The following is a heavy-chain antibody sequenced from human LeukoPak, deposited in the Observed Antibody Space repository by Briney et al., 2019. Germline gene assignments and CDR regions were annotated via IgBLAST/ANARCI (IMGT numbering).Heavy chain of an antibody. CDR2: IYYSGST. J-gene: IGHJ3*02. D-gene: IGHD6-6*01. CDR3: ASQGGSSGGAFDI. V-gene: IGHV4-61*08. CDR1: GGSISSGGYY. Sequence: SETLSLTCTVSGGSISSGGYYWSWIRQPPGKGLEWIGYIYYSGSTNYNPSLKSRVTISVDTSKNQFSLKLSSVTAADTAVYYCASQGGSSGGAFDIWGQGTMVTVSS.